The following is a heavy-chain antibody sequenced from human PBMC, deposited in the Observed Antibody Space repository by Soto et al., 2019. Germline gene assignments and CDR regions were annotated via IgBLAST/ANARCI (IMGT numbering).Heavy chain of an antibody. CDR1: GGTFSSDS. V-gene: IGHV1-69*13. Sequence: ASVKVSCKASGGTFSSDSFSWVRQAPGQGLEWMGGIIPNNDTPIYAQKFRDRVTITADESTSTAYMHLTSLRSEDTAVYYCARGLGVGSGLRLQHWGQGTLVTVSS. CDR3: ARGLGVGSGLRLQH. D-gene: IGHD6-19*01. J-gene: IGHJ1*01. CDR2: IIPNNDTP.